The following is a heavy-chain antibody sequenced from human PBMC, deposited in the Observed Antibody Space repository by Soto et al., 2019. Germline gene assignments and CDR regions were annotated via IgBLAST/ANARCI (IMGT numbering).Heavy chain of an antibody. CDR3: AQFPNYYGSGSYYKDNYYYGMDV. CDR1: GGSISTSGYF. Sequence: SETLSLTCTVSGGSISTSGYFWGWIRQPPGKGLEWIGTIYYSGSTYYNPSLKSRVTISVDTSKNQFSLKLSSVTAADTAVYYCAQFPNYYGSGSYYKDNYYYGMDVWAKGPRSP. V-gene: IGHV4-39*01. D-gene: IGHD3-10*01. CDR2: IYYSGST. J-gene: IGHJ6*02.